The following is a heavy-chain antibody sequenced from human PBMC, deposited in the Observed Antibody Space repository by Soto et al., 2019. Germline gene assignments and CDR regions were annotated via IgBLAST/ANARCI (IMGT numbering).Heavy chain of an antibody. CDR1: GGSFSGYY. CDR3: ARADYYSGSTNYYYYGMDV. Sequence: SETLSLTCAVYGGSFSGYYWSWIRQPPGKGLEWIGEINHSGSTNYNPSLKSRVTISVDTSKNQFSLKLSSVTAADTAVYYCARADYYSGSTNYYYYGMDVWGQGTTVPVSS. CDR2: INHSGST. V-gene: IGHV4-34*01. J-gene: IGHJ6*02. D-gene: IGHD1-26*01.